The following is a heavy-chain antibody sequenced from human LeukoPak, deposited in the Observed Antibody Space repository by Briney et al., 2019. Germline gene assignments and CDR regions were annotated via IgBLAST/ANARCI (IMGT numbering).Heavy chain of an antibody. V-gene: IGHV4-34*01. CDR2: INNSGIT. Sequence: PSETLSLTCAVYGGAFSGYFWNWIRQPPGKGLEWIGEINNSGITNYNPSLKTRVTISRDTSKNQFSLKLSSVTAADTAVYYCARGRAFFDWGQGTLVTVSS. CDR1: GGAFSGYF. D-gene: IGHD3-3*02. CDR3: ARGRAFFD. J-gene: IGHJ4*02.